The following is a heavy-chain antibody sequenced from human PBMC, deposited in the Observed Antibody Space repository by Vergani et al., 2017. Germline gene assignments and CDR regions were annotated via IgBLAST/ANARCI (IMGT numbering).Heavy chain of an antibody. J-gene: IGHJ4*02. CDR1: GGSISSSSYY. V-gene: IGHV4-39*07. Sequence: QLQLQESGPGLVKPSETLSLTCTVSGGSISSSSYYWGWIRQPPGKGLEWIGSIYYSGSTYYNPSLKSRVTISVDTSKNQFSLKLSSVTAADTAVYYCARGLSNGDPYYFDYWGQGTLVTVSS. CDR3: ARGLSNGDPYYFDY. CDR2: IYYSGST. D-gene: IGHD4-17*01.